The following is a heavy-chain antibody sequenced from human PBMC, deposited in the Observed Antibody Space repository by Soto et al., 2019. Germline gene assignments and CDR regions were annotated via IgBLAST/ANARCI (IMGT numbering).Heavy chain of an antibody. J-gene: IGHJ5*02. D-gene: IGHD3-16*01. CDR3: VRIRYQLPSSVLWLDP. V-gene: IGHV4-34*01. Sequence: SDTLSLTCAVYGGFLSASCWTWIRQPPGKGLEWMGEINHVGGTNYNPSLKSRVTMSVDTSQNQFSLRLISVTAADTAMYFCVRIRYQLPSSVLWLDPWGQGTTVTVSS. CDR1: GGFLSASC. CDR2: INHVGGT.